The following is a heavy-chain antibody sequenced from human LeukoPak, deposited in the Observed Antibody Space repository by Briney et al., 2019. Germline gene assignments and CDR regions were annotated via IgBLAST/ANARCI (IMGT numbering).Heavy chain of an antibody. J-gene: IGHJ4*02. CDR2: INQDESKK. V-gene: IGHV3-7*01. D-gene: IGHD2-2*01. CDR1: GFSFSNDW. Sequence: GGSLRLSCAASGFSFSNDWMCWVRQAPGKGLEWVANINQDESKKYYVDSVKGRFTISRDNAKNSLYLQMSSLRAEDTAIYYCARDHAYRTDYWGQGTLVTVSS. CDR3: ARDHAYRTDY.